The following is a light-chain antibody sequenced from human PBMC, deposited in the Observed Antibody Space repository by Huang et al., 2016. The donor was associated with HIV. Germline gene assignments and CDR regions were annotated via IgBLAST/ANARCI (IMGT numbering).Light chain of an antibody. CDR2: AAS. CDR3: QQSYSNTLT. V-gene: IGKV1-39*01. J-gene: IGKJ3*01. Sequence: DIQMTQCPSSLSASVGDRVIITCRASQSISSYLNWYQQQPGNAPNLLIYAASSLQSGVPSRFSGSGSGTDFTLTIRSLQPEDFATYYCQQSYSNTLTFGEGTKVDVK. CDR1: QSISSY.